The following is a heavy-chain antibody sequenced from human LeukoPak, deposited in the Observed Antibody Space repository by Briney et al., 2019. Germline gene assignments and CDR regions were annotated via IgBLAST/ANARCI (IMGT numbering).Heavy chain of an antibody. Sequence: SCKASGGTFSSYAISWVRQAPGKGLEWVGRIKSKTDGGTTDYAAPVKGRFTISRDDSKNTLYLQMNSLKTEDTAVYYCLLVYYYYGMDVWGQGTTVTVSS. CDR1: GGTFSSYA. CDR2: IKSKTDGGTT. J-gene: IGHJ6*02. CDR3: LLVYYYYGMDV. V-gene: IGHV3-15*01.